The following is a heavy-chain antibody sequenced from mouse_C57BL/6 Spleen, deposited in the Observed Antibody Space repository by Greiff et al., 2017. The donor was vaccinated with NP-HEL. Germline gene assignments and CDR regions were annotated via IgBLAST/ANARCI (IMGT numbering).Heavy chain of an antibody. J-gene: IGHJ2*01. V-gene: IGHV3-6*01. CDR1: GYSITSGYY. CDR2: ISYDGSN. CDR3: ARRGYYGYDGDYFDY. Sequence: EVQLQQSGPGLVKPSQSLSLTCSVTGYSITSGYYWNWIRQFPGNKLEWMGYISYDGSNNYNPSLKNRISITRDTSKNQFFLKLNSVTTEDTATYYCARRGYYGYDGDYFDYWGQGTTLTVSS. D-gene: IGHD2-2*01.